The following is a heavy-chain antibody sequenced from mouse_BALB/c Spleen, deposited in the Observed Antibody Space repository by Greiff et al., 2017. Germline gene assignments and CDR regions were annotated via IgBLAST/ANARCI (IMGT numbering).Heavy chain of an antibody. CDR1: GYTFTSYW. D-gene: IGHD2-14*01. J-gene: IGHJ4*01. V-gene: IGHV1-5*01. CDR3: TRSGTPYYAMDY. Sequence: VQLQQSGTVLARPGASVKMSCKASGYTFTSYWMHWVKQRPGQGLEWIGAIYPGNSDTSYNQKFKGKAKLTAVTSTSTAYMELSSLTNEDSAVYYCTRSGTPYYAMDYWGQGTSVTVSS. CDR2: IYPGNSDT.